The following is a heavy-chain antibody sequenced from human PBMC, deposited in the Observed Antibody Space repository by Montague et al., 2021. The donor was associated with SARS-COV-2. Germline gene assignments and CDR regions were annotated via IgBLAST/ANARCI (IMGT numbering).Heavy chain of an antibody. V-gene: IGHV6-1*01. CDR1: GDSVSSSTVA. Sequence: CAISGDSVSSSTVAWNWLRQSPSRGLERLGRTYFRSSFYNDYALSVKSRLNIQPDSAKNQFSLQLTSVTPEDTAIYYCARQDTGGWLTFDYWGQGILVTVSS. D-gene: IGHD6-19*01. CDR2: TYFRSSFYN. J-gene: IGHJ4*02. CDR3: ARQDTGGWLTFDY.